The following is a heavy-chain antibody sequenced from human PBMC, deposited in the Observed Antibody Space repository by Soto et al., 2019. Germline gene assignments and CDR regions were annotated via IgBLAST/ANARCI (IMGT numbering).Heavy chain of an antibody. J-gene: IGHJ4*02. CDR2: IYYSGST. V-gene: IGHV4-39*01. D-gene: IGHD3-9*01. Sequence: SETLSLTCTVSGGSISSSSYYWGWIRQPPGKGLEWIGSIYYSGSTYYNPSLKSRVTISVDTSKNQFSLKLSSVTAADTAVYYCARSHKDYDILTGYYIGGFDYWGQGTLVTVSS. CDR3: ARSHKDYDILTGYYIGGFDY. CDR1: GGSISSSSYY.